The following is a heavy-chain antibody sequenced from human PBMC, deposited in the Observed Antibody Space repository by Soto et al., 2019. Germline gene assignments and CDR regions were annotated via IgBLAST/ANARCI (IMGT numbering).Heavy chain of an antibody. Sequence: ASVKVSCKASGYTFTSYGISWVRQAPGQGLEWMGWISAYNGNTNYAQKLQGRVTMTTDTSTSTAYMELRSLRSDDTAVYYCARDSDYYDSSGYHNHYYYYGMDVWGQGTTVTVSS. J-gene: IGHJ6*02. CDR2: ISAYNGNT. CDR3: ARDSDYYDSSGYHNHYYYYGMDV. V-gene: IGHV1-18*04. CDR1: GYTFTSYG. D-gene: IGHD3-22*01.